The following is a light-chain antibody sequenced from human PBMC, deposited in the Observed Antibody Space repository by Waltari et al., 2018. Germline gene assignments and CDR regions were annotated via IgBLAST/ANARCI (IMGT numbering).Light chain of an antibody. Sequence: MVLTQSPGPLSLSPGDKASISCKASQNLSSNFLAWYRQRPGQPPGLLIHGAAKRAAGIPDTFSGSGSGTDFTLTISRLEAEDSAVYYCQQYGTSPYTFGQGTKVEIK. CDR3: QQYGTSPYT. J-gene: IGKJ2*01. CDR2: GAA. CDR1: QNLSSNF. V-gene: IGKV3-20*01.